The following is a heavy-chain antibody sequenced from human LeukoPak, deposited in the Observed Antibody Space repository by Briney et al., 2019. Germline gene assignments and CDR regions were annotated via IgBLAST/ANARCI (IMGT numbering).Heavy chain of an antibody. D-gene: IGHD4-17*01. CDR1: GGSISSYY. V-gene: IGHV4-4*07. CDR3: ARDSARKRDGGEVYFDY. J-gene: IGHJ4*02. CDR2: IYTSGST. Sequence: SETLSLTCTVSGGSISSYYWSWIRRPAGKGLEWIGRIYTSGSTNYNPSLKSRVTMSVDTSKNQFSLKLSSVTAADTAVYYCARDSARKRDGGEVYFDYWGQGTLVTVSS.